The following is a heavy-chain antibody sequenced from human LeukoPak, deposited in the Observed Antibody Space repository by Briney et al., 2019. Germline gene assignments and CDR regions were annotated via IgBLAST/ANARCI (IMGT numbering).Heavy chain of an antibody. V-gene: IGHV3-30*02. J-gene: IGHJ4*02. CDR3: AKSPYSSSWDFDY. Sequence: GGSLRLSYVASGFIFSSYGMHWVRQAPGKGLEWVAVIWDDGSKYYGDSVKGRFTISRDNSKNTLYLQMNSLRAEDTAVYYCAKSPYSSSWDFDYWGQGTLVTVSS. D-gene: IGHD6-13*01. CDR2: IWDDGSK. CDR1: GFIFSSYG.